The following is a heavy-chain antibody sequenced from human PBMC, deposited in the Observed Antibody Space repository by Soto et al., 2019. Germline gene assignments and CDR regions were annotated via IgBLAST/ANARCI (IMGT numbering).Heavy chain of an antibody. CDR2: LYNNVNN. CDR1: AGSISRYY. Sequence: PSETLSLTCTFSAGSISRYYWGWIRQPPGKGLESIGSLYNNVNNNYNTSLMGRVTISLDTPKNHFSLQLSPVTAEDTAVYYCASTQQWLAFSYWGQGTLVTVSS. J-gene: IGHJ4*02. V-gene: IGHV4-59*01. D-gene: IGHD6-19*01. CDR3: ASTQQWLAFSY.